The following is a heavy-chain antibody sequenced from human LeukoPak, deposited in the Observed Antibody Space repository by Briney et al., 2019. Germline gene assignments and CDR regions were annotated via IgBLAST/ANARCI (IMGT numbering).Heavy chain of an antibody. CDR2: IRYDGSNK. J-gene: IGHJ4*02. CDR3: AKDPGIYRPSWLDY. Sequence: GGALRLSCAASGFTFSSYGMHWVRQAPGKGLEWVAFIRYDGSNKYYADSVKGRFTISRDNSKNTLYLQMNSLRAEDTAVYYCAKDPGIYRPSWLDYWGQGTLVIVSS. CDR1: GFTFSSYG. V-gene: IGHV3-30*02. D-gene: IGHD6-19*01.